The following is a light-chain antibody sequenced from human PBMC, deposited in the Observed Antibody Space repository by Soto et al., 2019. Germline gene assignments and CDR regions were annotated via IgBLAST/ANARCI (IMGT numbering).Light chain of an antibody. Sequence: EIVLTQSPGTLSLSPGERATLSCRASQSVSSSYLAWYQQKPGQAPRLLMYGASSRATGIPDRFSGSGSGTDFTLTISRLEPEDFAVYYCQQYGSSPLVTFGGGTKVEIK. CDR2: GAS. CDR3: QQYGSSPLVT. V-gene: IGKV3-20*01. CDR1: QSVSSSY. J-gene: IGKJ4*01.